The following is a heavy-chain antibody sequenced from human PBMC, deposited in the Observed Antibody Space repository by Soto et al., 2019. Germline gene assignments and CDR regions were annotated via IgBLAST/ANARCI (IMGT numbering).Heavy chain of an antibody. V-gene: IGHV3-23*01. CDR2: ISGSGGST. CDR1: GCTFNSYA. Sequence: GSLRLSCAASGCTFNSYAMSWVRQAQGKGLEWVSAISGSGGSTYYADSVKGRFTISRDNSKNTLYLQMNSLRAEDTAVYYCAKGDDSSGYYYYGKYWGQGTLVTVSS. D-gene: IGHD3-22*01. CDR3: AKGDDSSGYYYYGKY. J-gene: IGHJ4*02.